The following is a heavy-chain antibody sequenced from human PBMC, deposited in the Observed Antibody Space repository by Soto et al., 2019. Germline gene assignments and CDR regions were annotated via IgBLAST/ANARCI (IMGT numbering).Heavy chain of an antibody. V-gene: IGHV6-1*01. J-gene: IGHJ4*02. Sequence: SQPLVLPCGICGDSVSIHSASWNCSRPSPSRGLEWLGRTYYRSKWYNDYAVSVKSRITINPDTSKNQFSLQLNSVTPEDTAVYYCARDLKGNWNYVGFDYWGQGTLVTVSS. CDR3: ARDLKGNWNYVGFDY. D-gene: IGHD1-7*01. CDR2: TYYRSKWYN. CDR1: GDSVSIHSAS.